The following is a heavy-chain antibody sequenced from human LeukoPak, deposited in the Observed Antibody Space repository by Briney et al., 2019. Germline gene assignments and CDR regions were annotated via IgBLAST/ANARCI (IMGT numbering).Heavy chain of an antibody. CDR1: GFTFSSNA. V-gene: IGHV3-23*01. CDR3: AKDRGGYCSGGSCYSNKYFDY. J-gene: IGHJ4*02. Sequence: GGSLRLSCAASGFTFSSNAMSWVRQAPGKGLEWVSAISGSGGSTYYADSVKGRFTISRDNSKNTLYLQMNSLRAEDTAVYYCAKDRGGYCSGGSCYSNKYFDYWGQGTLVTVSS. CDR2: ISGSGGST. D-gene: IGHD2-15*01.